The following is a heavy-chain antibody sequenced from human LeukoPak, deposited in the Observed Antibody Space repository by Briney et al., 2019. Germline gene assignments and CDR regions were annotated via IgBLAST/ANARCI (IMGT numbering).Heavy chain of an antibody. CDR3: ARPPDTWELLYYYGMDV. J-gene: IGHJ6*02. CDR2: IWYDGSNK. D-gene: IGHD1-26*01. V-gene: IGHV3-33*01. CDR1: GFTFSSYG. Sequence: PGRSLRLSCAASGFTFSSYGMHWVRQAPGNGLEGVAGIWYDGSNKYYADSVKCRFTIYRDNSNITLYLQMSSLRAEGTAVYYWARPPDTWELLYYYGMDVWGQGNTVTVSS.